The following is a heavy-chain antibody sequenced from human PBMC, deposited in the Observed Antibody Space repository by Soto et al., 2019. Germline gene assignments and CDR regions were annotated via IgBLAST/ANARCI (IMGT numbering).Heavy chain of an antibody. CDR3: ASGGYCSGGSCPLKYNWFDP. V-gene: IGHV1-69*01. CDR2: LIPIFGTA. D-gene: IGHD2-15*01. CDR1: GGTFSSYA. J-gene: IGHJ5*02. Sequence: QVQLVQSGAEVKKPGSSVKVSCKASGGTFSSYAISWVRQAPGQGLEWMGGLIPIFGTANYAQKFQGRVTITADESTSTAYMELSSLRSEDTAVYYCASGGYCSGGSCPLKYNWFDPWGQGTLVTVSS.